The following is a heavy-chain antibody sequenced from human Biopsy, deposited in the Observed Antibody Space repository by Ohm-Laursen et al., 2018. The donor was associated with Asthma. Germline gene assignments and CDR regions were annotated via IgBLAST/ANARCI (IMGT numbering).Heavy chain of an antibody. D-gene: IGHD5-12*01. V-gene: IGHV1-69*13. CDR2: LIPVLGTP. CDR1: GDSFSNYA. Sequence: ASVKVSSNASGDSFSNYAISWVRQAPGQGLEWMGGLIPVLGTPDHAQMFEGRVTITADESTSTAYMELSSLSSEDTAVYYCARGYSGSDRIVYYYSGLEVWGQGTTVTVSS. CDR3: ARGYSGSDRIVYYYSGLEV. J-gene: IGHJ6*02.